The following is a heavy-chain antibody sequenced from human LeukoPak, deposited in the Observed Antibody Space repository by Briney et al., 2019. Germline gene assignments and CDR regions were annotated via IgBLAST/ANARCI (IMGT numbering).Heavy chain of an antibody. V-gene: IGHV3-33*06. CDR3: AKDAAGSSSWANY. CDR2: IWYDGSNK. CDR1: GFTFSSFG. D-gene: IGHD6-13*01. J-gene: IGHJ4*02. Sequence: GRSLRLSCAASGFTFSSFGMPWIRQAPGKGLEWVAVIWYDGSNKYYADSVKGRFTISRDNSKNTLSLQMNSLRAEDTAVYYCAKDAAGSSSWANYWGQGALVTVSS.